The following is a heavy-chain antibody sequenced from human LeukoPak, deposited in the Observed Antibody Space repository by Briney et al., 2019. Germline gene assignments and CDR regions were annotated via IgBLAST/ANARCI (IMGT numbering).Heavy chain of an antibody. CDR2: IWFDGSNK. CDR3: VREDTPATANY. J-gene: IGHJ4*02. V-gene: IGHV3-33*01. D-gene: IGHD2-21*02. Sequence: PGGSLRLSCAASGFTFSTSGMHWVRQAPGKGLEWVAVIWFDGSNKHYADSVKGRFTISRDNSKDTLFLQMHSLRPGDTAVYYCVREDTPATANYWGQGTLVTISS. CDR1: GFTFSTSG.